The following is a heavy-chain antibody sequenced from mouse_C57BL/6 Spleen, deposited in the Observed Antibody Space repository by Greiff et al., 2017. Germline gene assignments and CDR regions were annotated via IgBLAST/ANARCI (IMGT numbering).Heavy chain of an antibody. V-gene: IGHV5-9-1*02. CDR1: GFTFSSYA. Sequence: EVHLVESGEGLVKPGGSLKLSCAASGFTFSSYAMSWVRQTPEKRLEWVAYISSGGDYIYYADTVKGRFTISRDNARNTLYLQMSSLKSEDTAMYYCTRDDYYGSSPAWFADWGQGTLVTVSA. D-gene: IGHD1-1*01. J-gene: IGHJ3*01. CDR2: ISSGGDYI. CDR3: TRDDYYGSSPAWFAD.